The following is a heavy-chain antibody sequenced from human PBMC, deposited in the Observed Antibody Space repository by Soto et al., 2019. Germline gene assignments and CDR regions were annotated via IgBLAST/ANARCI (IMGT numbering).Heavy chain of an antibody. CDR1: GFTFSNHD. J-gene: IGHJ5*02. V-gene: IGHV3-33*01. CDR2: IRYDGSNK. D-gene: IGHD6-13*01. CDR3: ARDRGIAAAYNWFYP. Sequence: QVQLVESGGGVVQPGRSLRLSCAASGFTFSNHDMHWVRQAPGTVLEWVAGIRYDGSNKNYADSVKGRFTISRDSSKNTLYLQMNSLRSEDTAIYYCARDRGIAAAYNWFYPWGQGTLVTVSS.